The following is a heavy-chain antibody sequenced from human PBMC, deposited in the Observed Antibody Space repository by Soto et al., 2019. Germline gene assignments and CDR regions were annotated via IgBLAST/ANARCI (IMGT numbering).Heavy chain of an antibody. CDR1: GYTFTSYA. J-gene: IGHJ6*01. D-gene: IGHD2-15*01. Sequence: ASVKVSCKASGYTFTSYAMHWVRQGPGQRLEWMGWINAGNGNTKYSQKFQGRVTITRDTSASTAYMELSSLRSEDAAVYYCARGGYCSGGSCTYYYYGMQVWGQGTTVSVS. CDR3: ARGGYCSGGSCTYYYYGMQV. V-gene: IGHV1-3*01. CDR2: INAGNGNT.